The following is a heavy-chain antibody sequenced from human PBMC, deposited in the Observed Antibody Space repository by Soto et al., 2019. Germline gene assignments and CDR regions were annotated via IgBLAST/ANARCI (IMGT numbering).Heavy chain of an antibody. Sequence: GGSLRLSCAASAFTFNNYAMSWVRQAPGKGLEWVSGIGGSGRTTYYADSVKGRFTISRDNSNNTLFLQMNSLRAEDTAVYYCAKSRYSDSSGNFYDYWGQGTLVTVSS. J-gene: IGHJ4*02. D-gene: IGHD3-22*01. CDR3: AKSRYSDSSGNFYDY. CDR2: IGGSGRTT. CDR1: AFTFNNYA. V-gene: IGHV3-23*01.